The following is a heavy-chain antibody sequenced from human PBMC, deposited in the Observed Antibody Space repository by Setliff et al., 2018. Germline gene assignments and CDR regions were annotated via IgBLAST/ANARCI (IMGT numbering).Heavy chain of an antibody. CDR2: INHSGST. V-gene: IGHV4-34*01. CDR1: GGSFSAYY. Sequence: SETLSLTCAVYGGSFSAYYWSWIRQPPGKGLEWIGEINHSGSTKYNPSLKSRVTISVDTSKNQFSLKLNSVTAADTAVYYCARHKVIKKEFIRLTWFDPWGQGTPVTVSS. J-gene: IGHJ5*02. D-gene: IGHD3-10*01. CDR3: ARHKVIKKEFIRLTWFDP.